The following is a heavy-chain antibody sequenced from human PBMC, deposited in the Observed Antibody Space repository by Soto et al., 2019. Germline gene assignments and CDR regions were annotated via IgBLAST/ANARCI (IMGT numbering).Heavy chain of an antibody. Sequence: VAVISYDGSNKYYADSVKGRFTISRDNFKNSLYLQMNSLRAEDTAVYYCARDEIRFSWAYGMDVWGQGTTVTVSS. V-gene: IGHV3-30-3*01. CDR3: ARDEIRFSWAYGMDV. J-gene: IGHJ6*02. CDR2: ISYDGSNK. D-gene: IGHD3-3*01.